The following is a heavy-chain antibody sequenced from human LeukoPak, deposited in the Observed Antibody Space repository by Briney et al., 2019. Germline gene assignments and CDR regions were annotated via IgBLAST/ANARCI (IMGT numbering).Heavy chain of an antibody. CDR3: ARVSTSSWYSAFDI. D-gene: IGHD6-13*01. J-gene: IGHJ3*02. Sequence: PGGSLRLSCAASGFTVSSNYMSWVRQAPGKGLEWVSVIYSGGRKYYADSVKGRFTISRENSKNTLYLQMTSLRVEDTAVYYCARVSTSSWYSAFDIWGQGTVVTVSS. V-gene: IGHV3-66*01. CDR1: GFTVSSNY. CDR2: IYSGGRK.